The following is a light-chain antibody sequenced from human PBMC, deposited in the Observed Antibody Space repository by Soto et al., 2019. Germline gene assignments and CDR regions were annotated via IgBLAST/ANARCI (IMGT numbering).Light chain of an antibody. CDR3: QQYKQWPVA. CDR2: GAS. Sequence: VMTQSPTTLSVSPGERATLSCRARHSVGSNLAWYQQNPGQAPRLLIYGASTRATGVPARFSGSGSATQFTLTISSLQSEDFGFYYCQQYKQWPVAFGGGTKVEIK. CDR1: HSVGSN. V-gene: IGKV3-15*01. J-gene: IGKJ4*01.